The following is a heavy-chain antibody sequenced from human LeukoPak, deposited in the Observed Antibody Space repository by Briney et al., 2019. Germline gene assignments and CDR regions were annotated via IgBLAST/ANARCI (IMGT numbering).Heavy chain of an antibody. J-gene: IGHJ4*02. CDR3: ASPYVWGSYRYNRDY. CDR2: INHSGST. Sequence: SETLSLTCAVYGGSFSGYYWSWIRQPPGKWLEWIGEINHSGSTNYNPSLKSRVTISVDTSKNQFSLKLSSVTAADTAVYYCASPYVWGSYRYNRDYWGQGTLVTVSS. V-gene: IGHV4-34*01. D-gene: IGHD3-16*02. CDR1: GGSFSGYY.